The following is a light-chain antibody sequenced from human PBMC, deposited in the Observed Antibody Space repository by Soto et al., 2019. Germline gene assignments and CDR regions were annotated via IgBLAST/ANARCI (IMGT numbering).Light chain of an antibody. V-gene: IGKV1-5*03. CDR1: QTISTL. CDR2: NAS. J-gene: IGKJ1*01. CDR3: QQYSTYPWT. Sequence: DIQMTQSPSTLSASVGDRVTITCRASQTISTLLAWYQQRPGQAPNLLIYNASSLESGVPSRFSGSGSGTEFTLTISSLQPDDFATYFCQQYSTYPWTFGQGTKVEVK.